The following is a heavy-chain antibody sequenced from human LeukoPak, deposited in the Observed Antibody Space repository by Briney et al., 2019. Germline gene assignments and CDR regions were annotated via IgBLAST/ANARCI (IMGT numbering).Heavy chain of an antibody. CDR2: ISFDGVTK. V-gene: IGHV3-30*04. CDR3: ARDWFHAIDY. D-gene: IGHD2/OR15-2a*01. J-gene: IGHJ4*02. Sequence: PGGSLRLSCAASGFSFSSYAIHWVRQAPGKGLEWVAVISFDGVTKYYADFVKGRFTISRDNAKNTLYLQMNSLRAEDTAVYYCARDWFHAIDYWGQGTLVTVSS. CDR1: GFSFSSYA.